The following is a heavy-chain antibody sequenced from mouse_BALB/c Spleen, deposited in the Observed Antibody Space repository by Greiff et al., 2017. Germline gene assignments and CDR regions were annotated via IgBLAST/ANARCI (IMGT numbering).Heavy chain of an antibody. CDR2: ISDGGSYT. Sequence: EVMLVESGGGLVKPGGSLKLSCAASGFTFSDYYMYWVRQTPEKRLEWVATISDGGSYTYYPDSVKGRFTISRDNAKNNLYLQMSSLKSEDTAMYYCARDGGLRAWFAYWGQGTLVTVSA. V-gene: IGHV5-4*02. D-gene: IGHD2-4*01. CDR1: GFTFSDYY. CDR3: ARDGGLRAWFAY. J-gene: IGHJ3*01.